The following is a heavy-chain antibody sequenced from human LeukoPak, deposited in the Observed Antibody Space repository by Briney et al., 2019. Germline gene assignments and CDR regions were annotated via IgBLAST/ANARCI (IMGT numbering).Heavy chain of an antibody. V-gene: IGHV3-21*01. CDR3: ARQGHYDFWSGYPFDY. D-gene: IGHD3-3*01. Sequence: GGSLRLSCAASGFTFSSYSMNWVRQAPGKGLEWVSSISSSSSYIYYADSVKGRFTVSRDNAKNSLYLQMNSLRAEDKAVYYCARQGHYDFWSGYPFDYWGQGTLVTVSS. J-gene: IGHJ4*02. CDR2: ISSSSSYI. CDR1: GFTFSSYS.